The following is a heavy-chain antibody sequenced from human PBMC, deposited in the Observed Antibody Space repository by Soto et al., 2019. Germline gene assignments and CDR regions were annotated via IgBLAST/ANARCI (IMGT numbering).Heavy chain of an antibody. CDR3: AKDQNIQLWPRYYYGMDV. J-gene: IGHJ6*02. Sequence: GGSLRLSCAASGFTFSSYAMSWVRQAPGKGLEWVSAISGSGGSTYYADSVKGRFTISRDNSKKTLYLQMNSLRAEDTAVYYCAKDQNIQLWPRYYYGMDVWGQGTTVTVSS. CDR1: GFTFSSYA. V-gene: IGHV3-23*01. CDR2: ISGSGGST. D-gene: IGHD5-18*01.